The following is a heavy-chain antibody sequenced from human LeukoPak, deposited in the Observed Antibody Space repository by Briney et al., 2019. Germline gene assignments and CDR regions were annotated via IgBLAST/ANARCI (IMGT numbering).Heavy chain of an antibody. J-gene: IGHJ5*02. CDR3: ARLDNDLLTGPNWFDP. CDR2: IYYRGST. V-gene: IGHV4-59*08. CDR1: GGPISSYY. D-gene: IGHD3-9*01. Sequence: SETLSLTCTVSGGPISSYYWSWIRQPPGKGLEWIGYIYYRGSTNYNPSLKSRVTISVDMSKNQFSLRLNSVTAADTAVYYCARLDNDLLTGPNWFDPWGQGTLVTVSS.